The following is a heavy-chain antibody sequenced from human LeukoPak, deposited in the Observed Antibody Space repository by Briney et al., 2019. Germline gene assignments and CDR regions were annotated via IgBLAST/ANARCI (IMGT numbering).Heavy chain of an antibody. CDR1: GYTFTGYY. Sequence: GASVKVSCKASGYTFTGYYMHWVRQAPGQGLEWMGWISAYNGNTNYAQKLQGRVTMTTDTSTSTAYMELRSLRSDDTAVYYCARVYYDSSGSPLCDYWGQGTLVTVSS. CDR3: ARVYYDSSGSPLCDY. D-gene: IGHD3-22*01. V-gene: IGHV1-18*04. J-gene: IGHJ4*02. CDR2: ISAYNGNT.